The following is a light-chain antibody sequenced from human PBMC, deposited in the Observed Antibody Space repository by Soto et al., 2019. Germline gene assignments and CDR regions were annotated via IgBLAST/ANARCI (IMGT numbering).Light chain of an antibody. J-gene: IGKJ4*01. CDR3: QQYDNVPLT. V-gene: IGKV1-33*01. CDR2: EAS. Sequence: DIQMTQSPSSLSASVGDRVTITCQASQDITNDLNWYQQKPGKAPKVLIYEASNLKTGVPSMFSGSGSGTDFTFTISSLQPEDIATYFCQQYDNVPLTFGGGTKVDI. CDR1: QDITND.